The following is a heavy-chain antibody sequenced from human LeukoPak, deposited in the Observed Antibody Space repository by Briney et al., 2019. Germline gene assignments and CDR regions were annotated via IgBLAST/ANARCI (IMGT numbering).Heavy chain of an antibody. Sequence: PAGTLTLSCATSGFTISSYSLNWLRQAQGKGLEWVSSISSSSNYIYYADSVKGRFTVSRDNAKNSLYLKMKSLRAEDTAVYYCAREKAVTYTNDAFDIWGKGIMVTVS. D-gene: IGHD4-17*01. CDR2: ISSSSNYI. V-gene: IGHV3-21*01. CDR3: AREKAVTYTNDAFDI. J-gene: IGHJ3*02. CDR1: GFTISSYS.